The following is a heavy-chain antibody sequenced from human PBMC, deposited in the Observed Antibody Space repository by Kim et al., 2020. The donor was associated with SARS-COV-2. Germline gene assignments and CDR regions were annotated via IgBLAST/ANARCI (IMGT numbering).Heavy chain of an antibody. Sequence: SETLSLTCTVSGGSISSYYWSWIRQPPGKGLEWIGYIYYSGSTNYNPSLKSRVTISVDTSKNQFSLKLSSVTAADTAVYYCARDYGDYEEGYYYYGMDVWGQGTTVTVSS. CDR1: GGSISSYY. J-gene: IGHJ6*02. D-gene: IGHD4-17*01. V-gene: IGHV4-59*01. CDR3: ARDYGDYEEGYYYYGMDV. CDR2: IYYSGST.